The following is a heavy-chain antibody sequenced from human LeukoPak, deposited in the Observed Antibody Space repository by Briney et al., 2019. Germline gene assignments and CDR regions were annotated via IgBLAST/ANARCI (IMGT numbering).Heavy chain of an antibody. J-gene: IGHJ4*02. V-gene: IGHV1-2*02. D-gene: IGHD4-17*01. CDR2: INLNSGGT. CDR1: GYTFTGYY. Sequence: ASVKVSCKASGYTFTGYYMHWVRQAPGQGLEWMGWINLNSGGTNYAQKFQGRVTMTRDTSISTAYMELSRLRSDDTAVYYCARYGTHTGDYGLEYWGQGTLVTVSS. CDR3: ARYGTHTGDYGLEY.